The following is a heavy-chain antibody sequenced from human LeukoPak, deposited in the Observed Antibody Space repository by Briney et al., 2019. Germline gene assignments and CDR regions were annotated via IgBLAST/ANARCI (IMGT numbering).Heavy chain of an antibody. CDR3: ARDICSSTSWHNFDY. J-gene: IGHJ4*02. Sequence: GGSLRLSCAASGFTFSSYWMSWVRQAPGKGLEWVANIKQDGSEKCYVDSVKGRFTISRDNAKNSLYLQMNSLRAEDTAVYYCARDICSSTSWHNFDYWGQGTLVTVSS. CDR2: IKQDGSEK. D-gene: IGHD2-2*01. V-gene: IGHV3-7*01. CDR1: GFTFSSYW.